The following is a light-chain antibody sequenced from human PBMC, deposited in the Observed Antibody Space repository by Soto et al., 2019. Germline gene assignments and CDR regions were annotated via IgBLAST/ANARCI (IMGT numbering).Light chain of an antibody. CDR1: QIVNSDD. Sequence: EIVLTQSPDTLSLSPGERATLYCRASQIVNSDDLAWYQHKPGQSPRLLIYGASSRPGGIPDKFSGSGSGTDFTFTINRLEPEYFAVYYGQQYDRSPYILGQGTKLEI. CDR3: QQYDRSPYI. J-gene: IGKJ2*01. CDR2: GAS. V-gene: IGKV3-20*01.